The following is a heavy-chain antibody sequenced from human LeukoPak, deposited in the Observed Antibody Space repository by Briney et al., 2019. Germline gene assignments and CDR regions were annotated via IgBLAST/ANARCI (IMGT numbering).Heavy chain of an antibody. D-gene: IGHD7-27*01. Sequence: ASVKVSCKASGYTFTVYFMHWVRQAPGQGLEWMGLMNPDNGGTHYAQKFQGRVTMTRDSSINTAYMELSRLTSDDTAVYYCARVPNWGRYHFDYWGQGTLVTVSS. CDR1: GYTFTVYF. J-gene: IGHJ4*02. CDR2: MNPDNGGT. CDR3: ARVPNWGRYHFDY. V-gene: IGHV1-2*02.